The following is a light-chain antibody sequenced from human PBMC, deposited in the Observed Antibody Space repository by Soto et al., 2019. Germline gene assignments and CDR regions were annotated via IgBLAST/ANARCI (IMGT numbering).Light chain of an antibody. CDR2: AAS. J-gene: IGKJ1*01. CDR1: QGISSW. V-gene: IGKV1-5*01. Sequence: DIHMTQSPSSVSASVGYRFTITCRASQGISSWLAWYQQKPGEAPKLLIYAASSLQSGVPSRFRGSGSGTEFTLTISSLQPDDFATYYCQHYNSYSEAFGQGTKVDIK. CDR3: QHYNSYSEA.